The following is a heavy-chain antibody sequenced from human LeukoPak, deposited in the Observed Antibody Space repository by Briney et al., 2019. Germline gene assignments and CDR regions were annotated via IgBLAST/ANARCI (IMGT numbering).Heavy chain of an antibody. J-gene: IGHJ6*02. CDR1: GYTFTSYY. Sequence: ASVKVSCKASGYTFTSYYMHWERQAPGQGLEWMGIINPSGGSTSYAQKFQGRVTMTRDTSTSTVYMELSSLRSEDTAVYYCASIVAAGFRYYYYYGMDVWGQGTTVTVSS. CDR3: ASIVAAGFRYYYYYGMDV. CDR2: INPSGGST. D-gene: IGHD6-13*01. V-gene: IGHV1-46*01.